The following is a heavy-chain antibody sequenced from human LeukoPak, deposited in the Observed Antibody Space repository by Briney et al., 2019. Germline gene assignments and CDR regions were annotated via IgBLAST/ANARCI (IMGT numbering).Heavy chain of an antibody. CDR1: GYSISSGYY. CDR3: ARQYGP. CDR2: IYHSGST. V-gene: IGHV4-38-2*01. D-gene: IGHD4-17*01. J-gene: IGHJ5*02. Sequence: SETLSLTCAVSGYSISSGYYWGWIRQPPGKGLEWIGSIYHSGSTYYNPSLKSRVTISVDTSKNQFSLKLSSVTAADTAVYYCARQYGPWGQGTLVTVSS.